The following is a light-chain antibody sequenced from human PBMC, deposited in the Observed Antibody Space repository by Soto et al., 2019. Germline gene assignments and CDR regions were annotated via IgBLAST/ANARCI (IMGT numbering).Light chain of an antibody. CDR1: QSISSW. Sequence: DIQMTQSPSTLSASVGDRVTITCRASQSISSWLAWYQQKPGKAPKPLIYDASSLESGVPSRFSGSGSGTEFTLTISSLQPDDFATYYCQQYNSYSSITFGQGTRLEIK. J-gene: IGKJ5*01. CDR3: QQYNSYSSIT. CDR2: DAS. V-gene: IGKV1-5*01.